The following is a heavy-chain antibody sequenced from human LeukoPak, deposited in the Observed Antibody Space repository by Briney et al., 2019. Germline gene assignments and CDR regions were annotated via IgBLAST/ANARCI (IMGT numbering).Heavy chain of an antibody. CDR1: GGTFSSYA. V-gene: IGHV1-69*04. J-gene: IGHJ5*02. CDR3: ARATLGYCSSTSCYGGYGWFDP. CDR2: IIPILGIA. Sequence: GASVKVSCKASGGTFSSYAISWVRQAPGQGLEWMGRIIPILGIANYAQKFQGRVTITADKSTSTAYMELSSLRSEDTAVYYCARATLGYCSSTSCYGGYGWFDPWGQGTLVTVSS. D-gene: IGHD2-2*01.